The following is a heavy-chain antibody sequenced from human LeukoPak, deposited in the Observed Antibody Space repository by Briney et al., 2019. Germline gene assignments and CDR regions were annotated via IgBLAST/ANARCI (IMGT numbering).Heavy chain of an antibody. V-gene: IGHV4-39*07. Sequence: SETLSLTCTVSGDSISSSSSYWGWIRQPPGKGLEWVGSLSYSGCTYFHSSLKSRVTISLDTSKIQFSLKLTSVTAADTAVYYCARGVVAGSDRYGVVYFDYWGQGTLVTVSS. D-gene: IGHD6-19*01. CDR1: GDSISSSSSY. CDR2: LSYSGCT. J-gene: IGHJ4*02. CDR3: ARGVVAGSDRYGVVYFDY.